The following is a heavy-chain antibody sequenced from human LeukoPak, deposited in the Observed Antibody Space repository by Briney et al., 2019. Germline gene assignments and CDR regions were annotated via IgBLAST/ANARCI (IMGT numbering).Heavy chain of an antibody. CDR2: IYTSGST. CDR1: GGSISSYY. CDR3: ARQQLAGGYYYYAMDV. Sequence: SETLFLTCTVSGGSISSYYWSWIRQPAGKGLEWIGRIYTSGSTNYNPSLKSRVTMSVDTSKNQLSLILSSVTAADTAVYYCARQQLAGGYYYYAMDVWGQGTTVTVSS. D-gene: IGHD6-13*01. V-gene: IGHV4-4*07. J-gene: IGHJ6*02.